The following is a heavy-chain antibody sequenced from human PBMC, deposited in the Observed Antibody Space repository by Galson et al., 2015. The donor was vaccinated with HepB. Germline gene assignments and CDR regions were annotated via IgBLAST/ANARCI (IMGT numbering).Heavy chain of an antibody. D-gene: IGHD3-22*01. CDR1: GFTFSNYD. CDR2: ISSDGSSK. Sequence: SLRLSCAASGFTFSNYDIHWVRQAPGKGLEWVAVISSDGSSKYYADSVKGRFTISRDNSRNTVYLQMNSLRAEDTAVYYCARDYYYDSGGQTDWGQGTLVTVSS. V-gene: IGHV3-30*03. J-gene: IGHJ4*02. CDR3: ARDYYYDSGGQTD.